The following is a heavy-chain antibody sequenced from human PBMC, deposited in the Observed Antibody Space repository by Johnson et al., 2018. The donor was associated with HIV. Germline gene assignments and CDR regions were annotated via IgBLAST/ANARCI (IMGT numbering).Heavy chain of an antibody. CDR2: IYSGGST. J-gene: IGHJ3*02. D-gene: IGHD5-18*01. CDR3: AKTHTYGGAFDI. V-gene: IGHV3-66*01. Sequence: VQLVESGGGVVQPGRSLRLSCAASGFTFSSNYMSWVRQAPGKGLEWVSVIYSGGSTYYADSVKGRFTISRDNSKNTLYLQMNSLRAEDTAVYFCAKTHTYGGAFDIWGQGTMVTVSS. CDR1: GFTFSSNY.